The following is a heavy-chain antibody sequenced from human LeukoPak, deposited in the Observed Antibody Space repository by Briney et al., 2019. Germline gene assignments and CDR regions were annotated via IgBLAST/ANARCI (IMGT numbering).Heavy chain of an antibody. D-gene: IGHD3-16*01. CDR1: GGSFSGYY. V-gene: IGHV4-34*01. J-gene: IGHJ3*02. CDR3: ASSSLRGSDAFDI. CDR2: INHSGST. Sequence: SETLSLTCAVYGGSFSGYYWSWIRQPPGKGLEWIGEINHSGSTNYNPSLKSRVTISVDTSKNQFSLKLNSVTPEDTAVYYCASSSLRGSDAFDIWGQGQWSPSLQ.